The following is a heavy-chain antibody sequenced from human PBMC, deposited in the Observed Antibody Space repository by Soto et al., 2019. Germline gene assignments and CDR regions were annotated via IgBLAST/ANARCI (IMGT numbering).Heavy chain of an antibody. Sequence: ASVKVSCKASGYTFTSYGISWVRQAPGQGLEWMGWINPNSGGTNYAQKFQGRVTMTRDTSISTAYMELSRLRSDDTAVYYCAREYGSGSYYYYGMDVWGQGTTVTVSS. CDR1: GYTFTSYG. D-gene: IGHD3-10*01. CDR2: INPNSGGT. V-gene: IGHV1-2*02. CDR3: AREYGSGSYYYYGMDV. J-gene: IGHJ6*02.